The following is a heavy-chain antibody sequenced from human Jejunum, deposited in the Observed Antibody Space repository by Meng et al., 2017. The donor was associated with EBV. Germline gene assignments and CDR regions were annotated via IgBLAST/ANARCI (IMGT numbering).Heavy chain of an antibody. CDR2: IYYSGST. V-gene: IGHV4-61*01. D-gene: IGHD5-12*01. J-gene: IGHJ4*02. CDR3: AGPHYSGYDRAFDY. Sequence: QLQETGPGLWKPSETPSLTCAVSGGSVNSGNVYWSWIRQPPGKGLEWIGYIYYSGSTNYIPSLKSRVTISLDTSKNQFSLKLSSVTAADTAVYYCAGPHYSGYDRAFDYWGQGALVTVSS. CDR1: GGSVNSGNVY.